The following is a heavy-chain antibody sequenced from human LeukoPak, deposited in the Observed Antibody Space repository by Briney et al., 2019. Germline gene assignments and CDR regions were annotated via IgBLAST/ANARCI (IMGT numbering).Heavy chain of an antibody. CDR2: ISSSSSTI. D-gene: IGHD6-13*01. V-gene: IGHV3-48*04. J-gene: IGHJ4*02. CDR1: GFSFDDYG. Sequence: PGGSLRLSCEASGFSFDDYGMSWVRQVPGKGLEWVSYISSSSSTIYYADSVKGRFTISRDNAKNSLYLQMNSLRAEDTAVYYCAREAGSSSWYDGLKPPTDYWGQGTLVTVSS. CDR3: AREAGSSSWYDGLKPPTDY.